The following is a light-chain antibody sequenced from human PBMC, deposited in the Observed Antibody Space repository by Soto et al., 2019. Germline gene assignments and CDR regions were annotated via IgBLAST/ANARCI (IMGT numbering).Light chain of an antibody. CDR3: NSHTSGDFRV. J-gene: IGLJ1*01. V-gene: IGLV2-14*01. Sequence: QSVLTQPASVSGSPGQSITLSCTGTSSDVGSYNYVSWYQQHPGKAPKLVISEVSNRPSGVSNRFSGSKSGYTASLTISGLQAEDEADYYCNSHTSGDFRVFGTGTKVTVL. CDR1: SSDVGSYNY. CDR2: EVS.